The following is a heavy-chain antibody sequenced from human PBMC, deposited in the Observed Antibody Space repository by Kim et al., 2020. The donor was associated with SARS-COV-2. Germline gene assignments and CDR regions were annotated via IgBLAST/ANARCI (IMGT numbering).Heavy chain of an antibody. CDR2: IYPGDSDT. CDR3: ARVADYCTNGVCSEARPFYYYYYGMDV. V-gene: IGHV5-51*01. J-gene: IGHJ6*02. D-gene: IGHD2-8*01. Sequence: GESLKISCKGSGYSFTSYWIGWVRQMPGKGLEWMGIIYPGDSDTRYSPSFQGQVTISADKSISTAYLQWSSLKASDTAMYYCARVADYCTNGVCSEARPFYYYYYGMDVWGQGTTVTVSS. CDR1: GYSFTSYW.